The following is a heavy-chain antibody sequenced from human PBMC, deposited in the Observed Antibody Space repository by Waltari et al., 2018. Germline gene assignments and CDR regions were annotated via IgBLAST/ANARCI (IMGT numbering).Heavy chain of an antibody. CDR2: IIPSLGIA. CDR3: ARDPEWERGHCDY. Sequence: QVQLVQSGAEVKKPGSSVKVSCKASGGTFSSYTISWVRQAPGQGLEWMGRIIPSLGIANYAQKCQGRVTITADTSTSTAYMELRSLRSDDTAVYYCARDPEWERGHCDYWGQGTLVTVSS. V-gene: IGHV1-69*08. D-gene: IGHD1-26*01. CDR1: GGTFSSYT. J-gene: IGHJ4*02.